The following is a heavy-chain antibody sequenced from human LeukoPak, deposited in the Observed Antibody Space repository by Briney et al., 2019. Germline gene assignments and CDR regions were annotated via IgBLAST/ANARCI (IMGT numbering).Heavy chain of an antibody. Sequence: GGSLRLSCAASGFTVSNNYMTWVRQAPEKGLEWVSIIFAGVGTYYADSVRGRFTISRDNSKNTLYLQMNSLEAEDAAVYYCARGDRGTGQHFDYWGQGTLVTVS. CDR2: IFAGVGT. D-gene: IGHD1-1*01. CDR3: ARGDRGTGQHFDY. J-gene: IGHJ4*02. V-gene: IGHV3-53*01. CDR1: GFTVSNNY.